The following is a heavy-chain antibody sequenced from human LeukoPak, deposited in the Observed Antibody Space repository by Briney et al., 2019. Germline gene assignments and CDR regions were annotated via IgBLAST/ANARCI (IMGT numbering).Heavy chain of an antibody. CDR3: ARTPLNKRYCSGGSCYSGGNYYYYYVDV. CDR2: INHGGST. CDR1: GGSFSGYY. Sequence: SETLSLTCAVYGGSFSGYYWSWIRQPPGKGLEWIGEINHGGSTNYNPSLKSRVTISVDTSKNQFSLKLSSVTAADTAVYYCARTPLNKRYCSGGSCYSGGNYYYYYVDVWGKGTTVTVSS. V-gene: IGHV4-34*01. J-gene: IGHJ6*03. D-gene: IGHD2-15*01.